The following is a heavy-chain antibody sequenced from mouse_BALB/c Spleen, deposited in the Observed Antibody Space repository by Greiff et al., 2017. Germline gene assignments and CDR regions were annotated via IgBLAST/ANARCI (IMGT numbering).Heavy chain of an antibody. CDR1: GFSLTSYG. CDR3: ARDYYRSNYAMDY. Sequence: VKLMESGPGLVAPSQSLSITCTVSGFSLTSYGVHWVRQPPGKGLEWLGVIWAGGSTNYNSALMSRLSISKDNSKSQVFLKMNSLQTDDTAMYYCARDYYRSNYAMDYWGQGTSVTVSS. V-gene: IGHV2-9*02. CDR2: IWAGGST. J-gene: IGHJ4*01. D-gene: IGHD2-14*01.